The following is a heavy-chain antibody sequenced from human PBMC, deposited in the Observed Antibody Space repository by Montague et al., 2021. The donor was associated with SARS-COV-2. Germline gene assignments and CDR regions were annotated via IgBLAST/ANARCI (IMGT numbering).Heavy chain of an antibody. J-gene: IGHJ3*01. CDR1: GFTFSSYS. D-gene: IGHD6-6*01. CDR2: ISSSTNII. V-gene: IGHV3-48*04. Sequence: SLRLSCAASGFTFSSYSVNWVRQAPRKGLEWISYISSSTNIIYYADSVKGRFTISRDGARNSLYLQMNSLRVDDTAVYYCAKDLVLRAARPDALDVWGQGTVVTVSS. CDR3: AKDLVLRAARPDALDV.